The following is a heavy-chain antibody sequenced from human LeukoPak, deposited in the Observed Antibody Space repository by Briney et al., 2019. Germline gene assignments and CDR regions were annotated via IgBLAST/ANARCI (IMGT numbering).Heavy chain of an antibody. Sequence: GASLRLSCAASGFTFSSYAMSWVRQAPGKGLEWVSAISAGGGSTYYADSVKGRFTISRDNSKNTLYLQMNSLRVEDTAVYNCAKGGFTGRFDPWGQGTLVTVSS. V-gene: IGHV3-23*01. CDR3: AKGGFTGRFDP. CDR1: GFTFSSYA. D-gene: IGHD3-10*01. J-gene: IGHJ5*02. CDR2: ISAGGGST.